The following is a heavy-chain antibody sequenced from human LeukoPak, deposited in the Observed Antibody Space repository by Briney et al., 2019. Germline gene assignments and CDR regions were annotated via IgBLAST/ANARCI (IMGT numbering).Heavy chain of an antibody. D-gene: IGHD6-13*01. CDR3: ARQGAVAAADPPNWSDP. CDR1: GFTFSSHS. Sequence: GGFLRLSCAASGFTFSSHSMNWVRQAPGKGLEWLSYITPSGFTVYSDSVQGRFTISRDSAKNSVYLQMNSLTAEDTAMYYCARQGAVAAADPPNWSDPWGQGTLVTVSS. CDR2: ITPSGFTV. J-gene: IGHJ5*02. V-gene: IGHV3-48*04.